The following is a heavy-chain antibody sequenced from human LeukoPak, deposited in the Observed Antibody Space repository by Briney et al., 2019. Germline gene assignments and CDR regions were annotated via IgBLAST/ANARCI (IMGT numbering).Heavy chain of an antibody. V-gene: IGHV1-8*02. J-gene: IGHJ4*02. CDR2: INPNSGNT. Sequence: ASVKVSCKASGYTFTGYYMHWVRQAPGQGLEWMGWINPNSGNTGYAQKFQGRVTMTRNTSISTAYMELSSLRSEDTAVYYCARMGLMRDYWGQGTLVTVSS. CDR3: ARMGLMRDY. D-gene: IGHD3-16*01. CDR1: GYTFTGYY.